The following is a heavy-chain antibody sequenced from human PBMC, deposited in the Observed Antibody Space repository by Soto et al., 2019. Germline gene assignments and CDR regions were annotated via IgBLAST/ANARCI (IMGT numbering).Heavy chain of an antibody. CDR1: GFTFSSYA. V-gene: IGHV3-30-3*01. Sequence: QVQLVESGGGVVQPGRSLRLSCAASGFTFSSYAMHWVRQAPGKGLEWVAVISYDGSNKDYADSVKGRFTISRDNSKNTLYLQINRLRAEDTAVYYCARDGLLEYFDNWGQGTLVTASS. CDR2: ISYDGSNK. CDR3: ARDGLLEYFDN. J-gene: IGHJ4*02. D-gene: IGHD3-3*01.